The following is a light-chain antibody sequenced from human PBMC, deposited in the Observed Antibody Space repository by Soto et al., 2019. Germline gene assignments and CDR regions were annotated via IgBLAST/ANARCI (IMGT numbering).Light chain of an antibody. Sequence: SVLTEPASVSGSPGQSITISCTGTSSDVGGYNYVSWYQQHPGKAPKLMIYDVSNRPSGVSNRFSGSKSGNTASLSISGLQAEDEADYYCSSYTSSITLVFGGGTKLTVL. J-gene: IGLJ2*01. CDR1: SSDVGGYNY. CDR2: DVS. V-gene: IGLV2-14*03. CDR3: SSYTSSITLV.